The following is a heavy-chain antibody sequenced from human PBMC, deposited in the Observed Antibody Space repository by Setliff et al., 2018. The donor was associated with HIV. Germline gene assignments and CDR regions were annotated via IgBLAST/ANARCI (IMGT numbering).Heavy chain of an antibody. J-gene: IGHJ4*02. CDR2: ITPIGGGT. Sequence: ASVKVSCKASGYTLTSNHMHWVRQAPGQGLEWMGIITPIGGGTNYAQRFEGGVTMTSDTSTNTVYMELSSLRSEDTAVYICARECHIAAADARLANYFDYWGQGTLVTVSS. D-gene: IGHD6-13*01. CDR1: GYTLTSNH. CDR3: ARECHIAAADARLANYFDY. V-gene: IGHV1-46*01.